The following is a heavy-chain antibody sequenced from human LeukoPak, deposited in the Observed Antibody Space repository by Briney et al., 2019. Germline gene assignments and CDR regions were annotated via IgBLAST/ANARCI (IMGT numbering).Heavy chain of an antibody. D-gene: IGHD6-13*01. CDR3: AKEKVFTSTSWTTIEY. J-gene: IGHJ4*02. CDR2: ISYDGNAK. CDR1: GFTLSSYG. V-gene: IGHV3-30*18. Sequence: PGGSLRLSCAASGFTLSSYGMHWVRQAPGKGLEGVAVISYDGNAKHYADSVKGRFTISRDNSKNTLYLQMNSLRSEDTAVYYCAKEKVFTSTSWTTIEYWGQGTLVTVSS.